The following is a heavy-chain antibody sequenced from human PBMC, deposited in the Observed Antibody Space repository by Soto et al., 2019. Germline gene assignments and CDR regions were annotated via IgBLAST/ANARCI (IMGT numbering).Heavy chain of an antibody. Sequence: EVQLLESGGGLLQPGGSLRLACAVSGFTFRKYGMSWVRQAPGKGLEWVAATSGSGVTTYYADSVKGRFTISRDKAKNSMYLQMDSLRGEDTAVYYCVRGGSNYASWGQGTLGTVSS. D-gene: IGHD4-4*01. J-gene: IGHJ5*02. CDR2: TSGSGVTT. CDR1: GFTFRKYG. V-gene: IGHV3-23*01. CDR3: VRGGSNYAS.